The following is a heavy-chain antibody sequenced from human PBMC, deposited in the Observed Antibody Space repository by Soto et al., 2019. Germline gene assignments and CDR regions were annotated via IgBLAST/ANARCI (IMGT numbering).Heavy chain of an antibody. J-gene: IGHJ6*02. V-gene: IGHV4-39*01. Sequence: QLQLQESGPGLVKPSETLSLTCTVSGGSISSSSYYWGWIRQPPGKGLGWIGSIYYSGSTYYNPSLKRRVTISVDTSKNQCSLKLSSVTAADTAVYYCAIFQESRYYYYAGMDVWGQGTTVTVSS. CDR2: IYYSGST. CDR1: GGSISSSSYY. CDR3: AIFQESRYYYYAGMDV.